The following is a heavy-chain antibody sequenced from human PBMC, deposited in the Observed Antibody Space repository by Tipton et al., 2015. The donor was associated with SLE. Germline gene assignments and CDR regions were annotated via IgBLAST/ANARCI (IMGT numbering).Heavy chain of an antibody. Sequence: SLRLSCVVSGLTISGNCMSWVRHSPRRGLEWVAFIDDSETTYYADSVKDRFTISRDNSKNTVYLQMKSLRAEDTAVYHCVRDVITVADDGEGFLTHDYWGQGTLVTVSS. CDR1: GLTISGNC. J-gene: IGHJ4*02. V-gene: IGHV3-66*01. CDR2: IDDSETT. CDR3: VRDVITVADDGEGFLTHDY. D-gene: IGHD6-19*01.